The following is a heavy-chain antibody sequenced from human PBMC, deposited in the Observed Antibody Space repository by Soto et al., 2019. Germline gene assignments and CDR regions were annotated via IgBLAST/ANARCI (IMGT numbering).Heavy chain of an antibody. CDR3: ARDRLYYGSGSYCLDY. CDR1: GFTFSRNW. J-gene: IGHJ4*02. V-gene: IGHV3-7*03. D-gene: IGHD3-10*01. CDR2: INQDGSEK. Sequence: PGGSLRLSCAASGFTFSRNWMSWVRQAPGKGLEWVANINQDGSEKYYVDSVKGRFTISRDNAKNSLYLQMNSLRAEDTAVYYCARDRLYYGSGSYCLDYWGQGTLVTVSS.